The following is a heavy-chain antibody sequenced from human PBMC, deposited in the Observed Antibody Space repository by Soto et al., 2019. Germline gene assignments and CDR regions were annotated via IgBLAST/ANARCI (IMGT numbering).Heavy chain of an antibody. CDR3: ARSISGYHYYFDY. CDR1: GGSISTYY. J-gene: IGHJ4*02. CDR2: IYYSGIT. Sequence: PSETLSLTCTVSGGSISTYYWSWIRQSPGKGLEWIAYIYYSGITNYNPSLKSRLTISVDTSKTQFSLKLSSVTAADTAVYYCARSISGYHYYFDYWGQGTPVTVSS. D-gene: IGHD3-22*01. V-gene: IGHV4-59*01.